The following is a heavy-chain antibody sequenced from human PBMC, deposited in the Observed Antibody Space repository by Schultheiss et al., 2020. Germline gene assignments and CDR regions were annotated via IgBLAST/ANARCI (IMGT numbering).Heavy chain of an antibody. J-gene: IGHJ4*02. CDR1: GGSISSSSYY. CDR3: ARPLSRITSSSWYSFGY. V-gene: IGHV4-39*07. CDR2: IYHSGST. D-gene: IGHD6-13*01. Sequence: SETLSLTCTVSGGSISSSSYYWGWIRQPPGKGLEWIGSIYHSGSTYYNPSLKSRVTISVDTSKNQFSLKLSSVTAADTAVYYCARPLSRITSSSWYSFGYWGQGTLVNVSA.